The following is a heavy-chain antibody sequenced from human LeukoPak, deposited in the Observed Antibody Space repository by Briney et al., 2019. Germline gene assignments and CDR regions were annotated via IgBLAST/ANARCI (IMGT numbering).Heavy chain of an antibody. D-gene: IGHD3-10*01. CDR3: ARGGLIRGVIPGYYYYGLDV. CDR2: IYTDGSS. Sequence: PGGSLRLSCAASGFTVSSNHMSWVRQAPGKGLEWVSVIYTDGSSYYADSVKGRFTISRDNSRNTLDLQMNSLRAEDTAVYHCARGGLIRGVIPGYYYYGLDVWGQGTTVTVSS. J-gene: IGHJ6*02. CDR1: GFTVSSNH. V-gene: IGHV3-66*01.